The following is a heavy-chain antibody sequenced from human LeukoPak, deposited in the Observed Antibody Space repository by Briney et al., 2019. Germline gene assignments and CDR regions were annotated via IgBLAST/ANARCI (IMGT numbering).Heavy chain of an antibody. D-gene: IGHD3-10*01. V-gene: IGHV1-2*06. CDR1: GYTFTGYY. J-gene: IGHJ4*02. CDR2: INPNSGGT. CDR3: ARGYYGSGSYRVDY. Sequence: ASVKVSCKASGYTFTGYYMHWVRQAPGQGLEWMGRINPNSGGTNYAQKFQGRVAMTRDTSISTAYMELSRLRSDDTAVYYCARGYYGSGSYRVDYWGQGTLVTVSS.